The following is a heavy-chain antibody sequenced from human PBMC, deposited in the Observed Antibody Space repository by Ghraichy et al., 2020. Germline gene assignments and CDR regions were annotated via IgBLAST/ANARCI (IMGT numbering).Heavy chain of an antibody. CDR1: GITFSSYG. CDR2: ISSDGSNR. J-gene: IGHJ4*02. V-gene: IGHV3-30*03. D-gene: IGHD6-19*01. Sequence: RSLRLSCAASGITFSSYGMHWVRQAPGKGLEWVAIISSDGSNRYYADSLKGRFTISRDNSKNTLYLQMSSLRVEDTAVYYCARGREWQWLAIDFWGQGILVTVSS. CDR3: ARGREWQWLAIDF.